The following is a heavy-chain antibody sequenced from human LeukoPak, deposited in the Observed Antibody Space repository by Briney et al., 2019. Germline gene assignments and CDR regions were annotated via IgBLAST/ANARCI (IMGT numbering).Heavy chain of an antibody. CDR2: INHSGST. Sequence: SGTLSLTCAVYGGSFSGYYWSWIRQPPGKGLEWIGEINHSGSTNYNPSLKSRVTISVDTSKNQFSLKLSSVTAADTAVYYCARATYYYGSGSYYFYWGQGTLVTVSS. CDR1: GGSFSGYY. CDR3: ARATYYYGSGSYYFY. D-gene: IGHD3-10*01. J-gene: IGHJ4*02. V-gene: IGHV4-34*01.